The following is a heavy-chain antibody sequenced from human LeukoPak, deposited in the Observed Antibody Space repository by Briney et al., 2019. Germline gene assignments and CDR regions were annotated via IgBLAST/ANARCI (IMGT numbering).Heavy chain of an antibody. CDR1: GFTFSSFN. CDR2: ISSSGSTI. CDR3: ATYGGNAPTFLDV. D-gene: IGHD4-23*01. J-gene: IGHJ6*04. Sequence: TGGSLRLSCAPSGFTFSSFNMNWVRQAPGKGLEWVSYISSSGSTIYYADSVKGRFTISRDNAKNSLYLQMNSLRAEDTAVYYCATYGGNAPTFLDVWGKGTTVTISS. V-gene: IGHV3-48*04.